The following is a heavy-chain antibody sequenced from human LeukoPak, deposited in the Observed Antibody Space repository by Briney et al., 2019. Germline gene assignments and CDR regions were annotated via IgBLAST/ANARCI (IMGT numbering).Heavy chain of an antibody. V-gene: IGHV4-38-2*01. Sequence: ASETLSLTCAVSGYSISSGYYWGWIRQPPGKGLEGIGSIYHSGSTYYNPSLKSRVTISVDTSKNQFSLKLSSVTAADTAVYYCARHSRPANWFDPWGQGTLVTVSS. J-gene: IGHJ5*02. CDR3: ARHSRPANWFDP. CDR2: IYHSGST. CDR1: GYSISSGYY.